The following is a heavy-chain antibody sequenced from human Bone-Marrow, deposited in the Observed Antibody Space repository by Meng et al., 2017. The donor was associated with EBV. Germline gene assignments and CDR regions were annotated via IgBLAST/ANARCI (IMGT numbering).Heavy chain of an antibody. CDR2: ISASGST. Sequence: GERCIQPRCSLVPSCASTVFTFRIYVTRWVLQAPGKGLDWISTISASGSTYYADSVKGRFTNSRDSSKNTLFLQMNSLRAEYTAVYYCAKGGGNSAAEYFQHWGQGTLVTVSS. CDR1: VFTFRIYV. CDR3: AKGGGNSAAEYFQH. D-gene: IGHD4-23*01. J-gene: IGHJ1*01. V-gene: IGHV3-23*01.